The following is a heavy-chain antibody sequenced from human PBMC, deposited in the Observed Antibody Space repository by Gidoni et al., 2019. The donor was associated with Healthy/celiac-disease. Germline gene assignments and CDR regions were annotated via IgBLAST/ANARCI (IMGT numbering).Heavy chain of an antibody. CDR1: GGTFSSYA. Sequence: QVQLVQSVAEVKKPGSSVKVYCKASGGTFSSYAISWVRQAPGQGLEWKGGIIPIFGTANYAKKLQGRVTIAADKYTSTAYMELSSLRSEDTAVYYCARGGDIVVVPAAIWGAFDIWGQGTMVTVSS. D-gene: IGHD2-2*02. V-gene: IGHV1-69*06. J-gene: IGHJ3*02. CDR2: IIPIFGTA. CDR3: ARGGDIVVVPAAIWGAFDI.